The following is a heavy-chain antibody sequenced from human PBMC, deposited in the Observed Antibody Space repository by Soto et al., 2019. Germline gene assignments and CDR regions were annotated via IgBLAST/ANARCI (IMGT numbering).Heavy chain of an antibody. CDR1: GGSISSYY. CDR3: ARHAYYDFWSGYYAWFDP. D-gene: IGHD3-3*01. V-gene: IGHV4-59*08. CDR2: IYYSGST. Sequence: SETRSLTCTVSGGSISSYYWSWIRQPPGKGLEWIGYIYYSGSTNYNPSLKSRVTISVDTSKNQFSLKLSSVTAADTAVYYCARHAYYDFWSGYYAWFDPWGQGTLVTVSS. J-gene: IGHJ5*02.